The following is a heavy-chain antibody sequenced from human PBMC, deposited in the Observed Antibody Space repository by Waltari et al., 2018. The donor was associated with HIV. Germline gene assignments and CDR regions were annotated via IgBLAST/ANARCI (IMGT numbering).Heavy chain of an antibody. CDR2: VSARNGQR. D-gene: IGHD3-10*01. J-gene: IGHJ4*02. V-gene: IGHV1-18*01. CDR1: GYNFINSV. CDR3: AREMGSLYVFDH. Sequence: QIQLVQSGLEVKKPGASVRVSCKASGYNFINSVITWVRQAPGQGLQWMGWVSARNGQRHYSQKFEGRVTMTTDTSSSTAYLELRSLRFDDTAVYFCAREMGSLYVFDHWGQGTLVAVSS.